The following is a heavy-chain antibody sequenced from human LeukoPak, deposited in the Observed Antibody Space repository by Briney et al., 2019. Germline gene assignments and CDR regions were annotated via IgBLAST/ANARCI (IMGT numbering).Heavy chain of an antibody. CDR1: GFTFSSYA. Sequence: GGSLRLSCAASGFTFSSYAMSWVRQAPGKGLEWVSAISGSGGSTYYADSVKGRFTISRDNSKNTLYLQMNSLRAEDTAVYYCAKVRRIVVVPAAIWDYWGQGTLVTVSS. CDR3: AKVRRIVVVPAAIWDY. V-gene: IGHV3-23*01. D-gene: IGHD2-2*01. CDR2: ISGSGGST. J-gene: IGHJ4*02.